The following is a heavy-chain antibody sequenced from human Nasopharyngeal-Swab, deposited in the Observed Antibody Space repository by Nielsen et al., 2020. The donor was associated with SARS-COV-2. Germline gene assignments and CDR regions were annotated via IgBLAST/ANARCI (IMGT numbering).Heavy chain of an antibody. V-gene: IGHV1-46*01. D-gene: IGHD2-21*01. J-gene: IGHJ4*02. CDR2: INPSGGST. CDR3: ARGGIPPHFRSYFDY. CDR1: GYTFTSYY. Sequence: ASVKVSCKASGYTFTSYYMHWVRQAPGQGLEWMGIINPSGGSTSYAQKFQGRVTMTRDTSTSTVYTEMSSLRSEDTAVYYCARGGIPPHFRSYFDYWGQGTLVTVSS.